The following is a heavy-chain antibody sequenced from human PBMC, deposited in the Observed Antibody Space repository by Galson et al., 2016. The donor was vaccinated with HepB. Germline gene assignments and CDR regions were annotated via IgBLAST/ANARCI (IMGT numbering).Heavy chain of an antibody. CDR3: VQGSPPPAV. D-gene: IGHD1-26*01. J-gene: IGHJ6*04. CDR2: IRRSGDGT. CDR1: GFTFSNYG. V-gene: IGHV3-23*01. Sequence: SLRLSCAASGFTFSNYGMTWVRQAPGKGLEVVSSIRRSGDGTDYADSGKGRLTISRDNSKNTMSLQMNSLTADDTAIYYCVQGSPPPAVWGKGTTVTVSS.